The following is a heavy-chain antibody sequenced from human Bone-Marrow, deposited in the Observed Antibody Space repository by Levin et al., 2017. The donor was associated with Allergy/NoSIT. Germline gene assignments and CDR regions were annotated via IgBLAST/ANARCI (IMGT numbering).Heavy chain of an antibody. Sequence: SQTLSLTCNVSGAYISDHYWSWIRQTPDKRLEWIGFIHSSGSSDYNRSLRSRVTMSVDTTRDQVSLRVRPVKTDDTAVYYCARGSSNFDFWGQGILVTVSS. V-gene: IGHV4-4*09. CDR3: ARGSSNFDF. J-gene: IGHJ1*01. CDR2: IHSSGSS. CDR1: GAYISDHY. D-gene: IGHD6-13*01.